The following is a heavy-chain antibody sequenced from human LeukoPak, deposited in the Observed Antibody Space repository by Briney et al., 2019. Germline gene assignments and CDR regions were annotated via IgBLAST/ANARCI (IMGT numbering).Heavy chain of an antibody. Sequence: GGSLRLSCAASGFTFSTSVIHWVRQAPGKGLEWVAVIWYDGSNEYYADSVKGRFTISRDNSKNTLYLQMNSLRTEDTALYYCAKAYSGYYYYGMDVWGQGTTVTVSS. V-gene: IGHV3-30*02. D-gene: IGHD3-22*01. CDR3: AKAYSGYYYYGMDV. CDR1: GFTFSTSV. CDR2: IWYDGSNE. J-gene: IGHJ6*02.